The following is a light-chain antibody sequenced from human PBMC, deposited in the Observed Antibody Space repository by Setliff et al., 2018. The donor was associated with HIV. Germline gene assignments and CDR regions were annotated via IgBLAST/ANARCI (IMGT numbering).Light chain of an antibody. J-gene: IGLJ1*01. CDR3: CSNTGSNTFV. Sequence: QSALTQPRSVSGSPGQSVTISCTGTSNDVGTYSYVSWYQQYPGKAPKVIIYQATRRPSGVSNRFSGSKSGNVASLTISGLQAEDEADYYCCSNTGSNTFVFGTGTKVTVL. CDR2: QAT. CDR1: SNDVGTYSY. V-gene: IGLV2-11*01.